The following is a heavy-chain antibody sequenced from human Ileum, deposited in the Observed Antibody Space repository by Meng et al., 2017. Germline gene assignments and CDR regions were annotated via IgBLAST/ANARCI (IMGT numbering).Heavy chain of an antibody. V-gene: IGHV4-61*01. CDR3: ARDSGWFDR. J-gene: IGHJ5*02. CDR2: IYHSRSI. CDR1: GGSGSSGHYY. Sequence: VLRQESGPGLVSLSASRSLTCSVAGGSGSSGHYYWSWIRQPPGKGLEWIGYIYHSRSINYTPSLKSRVTLSVDTSKNQFSLNLSSVTAADTAVYYCARDSGWFDRWGQGTLVTVSS.